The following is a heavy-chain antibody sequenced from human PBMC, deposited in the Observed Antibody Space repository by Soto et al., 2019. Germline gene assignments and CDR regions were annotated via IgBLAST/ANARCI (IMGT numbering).Heavy chain of an antibody. CDR2: ISAYNGNT. D-gene: IGHD2-2*01. CDR3: ARRRIVVVPVVSWRWCEP. J-gene: IGHJ5*02. CDR1: GYTFTSYG. Sequence: QVQLVQSGAEVKKPGASVKVSCKASGYTFTSYGISWVRQAPGQGLEWMGWISAYNGNTNYAQKLQGRVTMTTDTSSSRANMELRSLRSDDTAVYYCARRRIVVVPVVSWRWCEPWLQGSLVTVSS. V-gene: IGHV1-18*01.